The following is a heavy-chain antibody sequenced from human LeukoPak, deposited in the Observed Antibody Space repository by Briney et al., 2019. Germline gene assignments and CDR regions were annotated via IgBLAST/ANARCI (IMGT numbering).Heavy chain of an antibody. CDR1: GGSFSGYY. D-gene: IGHD3-3*01. Sequence: PSETLSLTCAVYGGSFSGYYWSWIRQPPGKGLEWIGEINHSGSTNYNPSLKSRVTISVDTSKNQFSLKLSSVTAADTAVYYCARGPTYYDFWSGYAVVSYWGQGTLVTVSS. J-gene: IGHJ4*02. V-gene: IGHV4-34*01. CDR3: ARGPTYYDFWSGYAVVSY. CDR2: INHSGST.